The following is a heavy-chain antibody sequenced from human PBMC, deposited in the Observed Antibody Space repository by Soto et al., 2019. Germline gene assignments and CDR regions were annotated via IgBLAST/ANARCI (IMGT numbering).Heavy chain of an antibody. CDR1: GYTFTNYY. CDR2: IHYSGATP. CDR3: ARGGPYLATIGSCAY. V-gene: IGHV1-46*01. J-gene: IGHJ4*02. D-gene: IGHD2-21*01. Sequence: QVQLVQSGAEVKRPAASVKVSCKASGYTFTNYYMHWVRQAPGQGLEWMGVIHYSGATPTYAQKFQGRADMARDTSTSTVYVELSSLTSEDTAVYYWARGGPYLATIGSCAYWGQGTLVTVSS.